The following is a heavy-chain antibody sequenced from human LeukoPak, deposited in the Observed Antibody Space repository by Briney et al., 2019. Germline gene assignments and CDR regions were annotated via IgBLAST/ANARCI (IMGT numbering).Heavy chain of an antibody. J-gene: IGHJ3*02. CDR2: ISGSGDST. V-gene: IGHV3-23*01. Sequence: PGGSLRLSCAASGFPFGNYGMSWLRQAPGKGLEWVSAISGSGDSTNYADSVKGRFTISRDNSKNTLYLQMNSLRAEDTAVYYCAKTYAFDIWGQGTLVTVSS. CDR1: GFPFGNYG. CDR3: AKTYAFDI.